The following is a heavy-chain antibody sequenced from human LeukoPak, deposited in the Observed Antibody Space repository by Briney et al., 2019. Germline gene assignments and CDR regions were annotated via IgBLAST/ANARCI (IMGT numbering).Heavy chain of an antibody. V-gene: IGHV4-59*01. CDR2: IHYSGNT. CDR1: GDSIRNYY. D-gene: IGHD4-17*01. J-gene: IGHJ2*01. Sequence: PSETLSLTCSVSGDSIRNYYWSWIRQPPGKGLEWVGHIHYSGNTDYNPSLKSRVTISLDVSKNQCFLRLSSVTAADTAVYYCARAGGVTTAPLDLDIWGRGTLVTVSA. CDR3: ARAGGVTTAPLDLDI.